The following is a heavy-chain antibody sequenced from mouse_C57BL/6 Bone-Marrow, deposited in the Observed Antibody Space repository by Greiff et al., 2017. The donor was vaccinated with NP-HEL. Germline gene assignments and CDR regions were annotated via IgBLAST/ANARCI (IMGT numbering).Heavy chain of an antibody. J-gene: IGHJ2*01. CDR2: IYPRSGNT. V-gene: IGHV1-81*01. D-gene: IGHD1-1*01. CDR3: ATGSSPYYFDY. Sequence: QVQLQQSGAELARPGASVKLSCKASGYTFTSYGISWVKQRPGQGLEWIGEIYPRSGNTYYNEKFKGKATLTADKSSSTAYMELRSLTSEDSAVYFCATGSSPYYFDYWGQGTTLTVSS. CDR1: GYTFTSYG.